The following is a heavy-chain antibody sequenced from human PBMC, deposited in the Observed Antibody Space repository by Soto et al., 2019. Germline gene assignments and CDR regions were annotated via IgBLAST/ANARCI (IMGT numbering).Heavy chain of an antibody. V-gene: IGHV4-30-2*01. CDR2: IYHSGST. Sequence: QLQLQESGSGLVKPSQTLSLTCAVSGGSISSGGYSWSWLRQPPGKGLEWIGYIYHSGSTYYNPSLKSRVTISVDRSKNQFSLKLSSVTAADTAVYYCARGGVVTHEIDYWGQGTLVTVSS. CDR1: GGSISSGGYS. J-gene: IGHJ4*02. CDR3: ARGGVVTHEIDY. D-gene: IGHD3-3*01.